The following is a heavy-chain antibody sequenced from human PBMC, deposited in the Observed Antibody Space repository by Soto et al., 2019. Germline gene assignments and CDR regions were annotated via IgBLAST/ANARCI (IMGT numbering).Heavy chain of an antibody. CDR3: ARDLFSYDILTGYDSTRGSSPDY. V-gene: IGHV3-33*01. Sequence: GGSLRLSCAASGFTFSSYGMHWVRQAPGKGLEWVAVIWYDGSNKYYADSVKGRFTISRDNSKNTLYLQMNSLRAEDTAVYYCARDLFSYDILTGYDSTRGSSPDYWGQGTLVTVSS. J-gene: IGHJ4*02. CDR1: GFTFSSYG. CDR2: IWYDGSNK. D-gene: IGHD3-9*01.